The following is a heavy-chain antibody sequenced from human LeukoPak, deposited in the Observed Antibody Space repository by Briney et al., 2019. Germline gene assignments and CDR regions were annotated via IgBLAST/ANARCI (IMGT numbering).Heavy chain of an antibody. J-gene: IGHJ6*02. CDR3: AREDIVIVPAPRPYYYYGMDV. CDR2: ISYDGSNK. V-gene: IGHV3-30-3*01. CDR1: GFTFSSYA. Sequence: GGSLRLSCAASGFTFSSYAMHWVRQAPGKGLEWVAVISYDGSNKYYADSVKGRFTISRDNSKNTLYLQVNSLRAEDTAVYYCAREDIVIVPAPRPYYYYGMDVWGQGTTVTVSS. D-gene: IGHD2-2*01.